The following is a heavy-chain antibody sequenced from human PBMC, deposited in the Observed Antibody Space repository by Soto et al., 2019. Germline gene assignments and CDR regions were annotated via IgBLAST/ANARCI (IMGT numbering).Heavy chain of an antibody. CDR3: AKDQYCSGGSCPADY. J-gene: IGHJ4*02. CDR2: VSAGGGST. D-gene: IGHD2-15*01. V-gene: IGHV3-23*01. Sequence: GGSLRLSCTASGFTFANYAMHWVRQAPGKGLEWVSRVSAGGGSTYYADSVKGRFTISRDNSKNTLYLQMNSLRAEDTAVYYCAKDQYCSGGSCPADYWGQGTLVTSPQ. CDR1: GFTFANYA.